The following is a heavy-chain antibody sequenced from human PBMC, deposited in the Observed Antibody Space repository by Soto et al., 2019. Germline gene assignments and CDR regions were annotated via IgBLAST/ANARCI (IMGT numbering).Heavy chain of an antibody. J-gene: IGHJ6*02. Sequence: EVQLVESGGGLVKPGGSLRLSCAASGFTFNTYTMNWVRQAPGKGLEWVSSISSRSIYIYYADSATGRFTISRDDARNSLYLQMNSLRAEDTAVYYCAREEVSRPNTYHGLDVWGQGTTVTVSS. CDR1: GFTFNTYT. CDR2: ISSRSIYI. V-gene: IGHV3-21*01. CDR3: AREEVSRPNTYHGLDV.